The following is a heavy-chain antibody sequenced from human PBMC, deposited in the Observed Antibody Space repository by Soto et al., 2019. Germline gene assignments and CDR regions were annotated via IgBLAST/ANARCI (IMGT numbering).Heavy chain of an antibody. CDR2: ISYDGSNK. CDR1: GFTFSSYA. D-gene: IGHD3-16*02. Sequence: QVQLVESGGGVVQPGRSLRLSCAASGFTFSSYAMHWVRQAPGKGLEWVAVISYDGSNKYYADSVKGRFTISRDNSKNTLYLQMNSRRAEDTAVYYCVREGLYDHVWGSYRYPSGYFDYWGQGTLVTVSS. V-gene: IGHV3-30-3*01. CDR3: VREGLYDHVWGSYRYPSGYFDY. J-gene: IGHJ4*02.